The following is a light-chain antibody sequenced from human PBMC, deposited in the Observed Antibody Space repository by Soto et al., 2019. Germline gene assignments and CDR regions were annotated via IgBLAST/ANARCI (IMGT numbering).Light chain of an antibody. V-gene: IGLV2-14*03. CDR2: DVD. CDR3: CAYTARTTLSWV. CDR1: SSDIGGYNH. Sequence: QSALTQPTSVSGSPGQSITISCTGVSSDIGGYNHVSWYQQHPGNVPRLIIYDVDNRPLGISNRFSGSQSGNTASLSISGLQAEDEADYYCCAYTARTTLSWVFXGGTKVTVL. J-gene: IGLJ3*02.